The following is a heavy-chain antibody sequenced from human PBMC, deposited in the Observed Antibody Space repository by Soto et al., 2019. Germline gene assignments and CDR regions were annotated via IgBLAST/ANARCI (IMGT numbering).Heavy chain of an antibody. V-gene: IGHV4-59*08. Sequence: PSETLSLTCTVSGGSISSYYWSWIRQPPGKGLEWIGYIYYSGSTNYNPSLKSRVTISVDTSKNQFSLKLSSVTAADTAVYYGASLPIAAAGDYDYWGQGNLVTISS. D-gene: IGHD6-13*01. J-gene: IGHJ4*02. CDR1: GGSISSYY. CDR3: ASLPIAAAGDYDY. CDR2: IYYSGST.